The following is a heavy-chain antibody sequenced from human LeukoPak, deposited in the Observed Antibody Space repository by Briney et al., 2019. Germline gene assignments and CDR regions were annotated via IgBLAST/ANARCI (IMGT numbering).Heavy chain of an antibody. Sequence: GGPLRLSCAASGFTFSSYAMHWVRQAPGKGLEWVAVISYDGSNKYYADSVKGRFTISRDNSKNTLYLQMNSLRAEDTAVYYCARVGGLGAFDIWGQGTMVTVSS. V-gene: IGHV3-30*04. CDR2: ISYDGSNK. J-gene: IGHJ3*02. CDR1: GFTFSSYA. D-gene: IGHD3-16*01. CDR3: ARVGGLGAFDI.